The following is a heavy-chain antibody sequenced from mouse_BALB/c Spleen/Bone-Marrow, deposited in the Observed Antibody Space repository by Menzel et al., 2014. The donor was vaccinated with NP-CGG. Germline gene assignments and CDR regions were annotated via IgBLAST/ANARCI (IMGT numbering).Heavy chain of an antibody. J-gene: IGHJ2*01. CDR3: TRGGNWEDFDY. D-gene: IGHD4-1*01. V-gene: IGHV5-17*02. CDR1: GFTFSSFG. Sequence: EVQLQQSGGGLVQPGGSQKLSCAASGFTFSSFGMHWVRQAPEKGLEWIAYISSDSGAIFYADTVKGRFTISRDNPKNTLFLQMTSLRSEDTAIYFCTRGGNWEDFDYWGQGTTLTVSS. CDR2: ISSDSGAI.